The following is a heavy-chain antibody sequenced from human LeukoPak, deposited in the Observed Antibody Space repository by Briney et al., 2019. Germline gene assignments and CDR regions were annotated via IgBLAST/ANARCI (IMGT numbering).Heavy chain of an antibody. V-gene: IGHV4-59*08. D-gene: IGHD3-22*01. CDR3: ARKYDSSGYSWVDP. J-gene: IGHJ5*02. CDR2: IYYSGST. CDR1: GGSISSYY. Sequence: SETLSLTCTVSGGSISSYYWSWIRQPPGKGLEWIGYIYYSGSTNYNPSLKSRVTISVDTSKNQFSLKLSSVTAADTAVYYCARKYDSSGYSWVDPWGQGTLVTVSS.